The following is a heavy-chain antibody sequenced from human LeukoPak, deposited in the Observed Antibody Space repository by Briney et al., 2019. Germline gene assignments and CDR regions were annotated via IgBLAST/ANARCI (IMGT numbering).Heavy chain of an antibody. CDR1: GGSFSGYY. CDR2: INHSGST. CDR3: ARGPYYYDSSGYYNYYYYGMDV. V-gene: IGHV4-34*01. J-gene: IGHJ6*02. D-gene: IGHD3-22*01. Sequence: SETLSLTCAVYGGSFSGYYWSWIRQPPGKGLEWIGEINHSGSTNYNPSLKSRVTISVDTSKNQFSLKLSSVTAADTAVYYCARGPYYYDSSGYYNYYYYGMDVWAKGPRSPSP.